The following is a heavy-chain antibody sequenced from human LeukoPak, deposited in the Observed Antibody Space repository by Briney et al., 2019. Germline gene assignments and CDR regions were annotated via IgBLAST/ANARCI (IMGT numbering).Heavy chain of an antibody. J-gene: IGHJ5*02. Sequence: ASVKVSCKTSGYTFTSYGISWVRRAPGQGLEWMGWISAYNGNTNYAQKLQGRVTMTTDTSTSTAYMELRSLRSDDTAVYYCARGHRTYDSSGYYLWAWGQGTLVTVSS. V-gene: IGHV1-18*01. CDR3: ARGHRTYDSSGYYLWA. CDR2: ISAYNGNT. D-gene: IGHD3-22*01. CDR1: GYTFTSYG.